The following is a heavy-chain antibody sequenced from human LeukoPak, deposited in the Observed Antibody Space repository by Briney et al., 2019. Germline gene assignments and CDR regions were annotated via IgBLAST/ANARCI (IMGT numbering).Heavy chain of an antibody. V-gene: IGHV3-7*01. CDR3: ANSLVITPGYFQH. J-gene: IGHJ1*01. D-gene: IGHD3-9*01. CDR2: IKPDGSEK. CDR1: GFTFSSSW. Sequence: PGGSLRLSCAASGFTFSSSWMSWVRQAPGRGLEWVTNIKPDGSEKYYVDSVKGRFTISRDNAKNSLYLQMNSLRAEDTAVYYCANSLVITPGYFQHWGQGTLVTVSS.